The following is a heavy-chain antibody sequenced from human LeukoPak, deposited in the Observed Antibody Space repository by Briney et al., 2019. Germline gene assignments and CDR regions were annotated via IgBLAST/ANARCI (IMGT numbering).Heavy chain of an antibody. CDR1: GYTFTGYY. Sequence: GASVKVSCKASGYTFTGYYTHWVRQAPGQGLEWMGWINPNSGGTNYAQKFQGRVTMTRDTSISTAYMELSRLRSEDTAVYYCAIPYGDYYYYMDVWGKGTTVTVSS. J-gene: IGHJ6*03. CDR2: INPNSGGT. V-gene: IGHV1-2*02. CDR3: AIPYGDYYYYMDV. D-gene: IGHD4-17*01.